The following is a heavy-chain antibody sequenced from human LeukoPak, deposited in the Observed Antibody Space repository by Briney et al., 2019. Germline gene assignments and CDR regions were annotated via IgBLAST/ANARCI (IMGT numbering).Heavy chain of an antibody. V-gene: IGHV3-15*01. D-gene: IGHD3-22*01. J-gene: IGHJ4*02. Sequence: PGGSLRLSCAASGFTFSNAWMSWVRQAPGKGLEWVGRIKSKTDGGTTDYAAPVKGRFTISRDDSKNTLYLQMNSLKTEDTDVYYCTTAGIVVITTADYWGQGTMVTVSS. CDR1: GFTFSNAW. CDR2: IKSKTDGGTT. CDR3: TTAGIVVITTADY.